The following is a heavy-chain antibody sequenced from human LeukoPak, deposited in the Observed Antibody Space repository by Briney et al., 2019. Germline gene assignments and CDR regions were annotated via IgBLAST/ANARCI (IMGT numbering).Heavy chain of an antibody. CDR1: GFTFSSYS. J-gene: IGHJ3*02. CDR2: ISSSSSYI. V-gene: IGHV3-21*01. Sequence: PGGSLRLSCAASGFTFSSYSMNWVRQAPGKGLEWVSSISSSSSYIYYADSVKGRFTISRDNAKNSLYLQMNSLRAEDTAVYYCARGAGGSGSYYKADHDAFDIWGQGTMVTVSS. CDR3: ARGAGGSGSYYKADHDAFDI. D-gene: IGHD3-10*01.